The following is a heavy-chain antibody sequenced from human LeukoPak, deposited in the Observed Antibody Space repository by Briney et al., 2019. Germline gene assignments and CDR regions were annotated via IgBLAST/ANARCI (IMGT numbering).Heavy chain of an antibody. CDR1: GFTVNSNY. J-gene: IGHJ4*02. Sequence: GGSLRLSCVASGFTVNSNYMSWVRQAPGKGLEWVSVVYSGDRTYYADSVKGRFTISRDDSTNTLYLLMNSLRAEDTAVYYCARGYLIDYWGQGTLVTVSS. CDR3: ARGYLIDY. D-gene: IGHD1-26*01. V-gene: IGHV3-66*01. CDR2: VYSGDRT.